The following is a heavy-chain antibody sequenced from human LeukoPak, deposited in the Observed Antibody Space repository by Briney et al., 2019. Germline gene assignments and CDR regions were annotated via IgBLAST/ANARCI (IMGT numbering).Heavy chain of an antibody. V-gene: IGHV3-33*08. CDR2: IWFDGSNI. Sequence: PGGSLRLSCAASGFILSDHFMDWVRQVPGKGLEWVTSIWFDGSNIHYADSVKGRVIISRDNSKSALYLQMNSLRAEDTAIYYCARDSLPMAVTGPFDHWGQGALVTVSS. CDR3: ARDSLPMAVTGPFDH. D-gene: IGHD6-19*01. J-gene: IGHJ4*02. CDR1: GFILSDHF.